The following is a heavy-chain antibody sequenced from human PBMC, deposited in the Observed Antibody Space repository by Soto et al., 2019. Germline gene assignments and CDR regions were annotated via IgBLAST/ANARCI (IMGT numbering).Heavy chain of an antibody. CDR2: IYYSGST. J-gene: IGHJ4*02. Sequence: SETLSLTYTVSGGSISSYYWSWIRQPPGKGLEWIGYIYYSGSTNYNPSLKSRVTISVDTSKNQFSLKLSSVTAAVTAVYYCARDTRWYFDYWGQGTLVTVSS. D-gene: IGHD6-13*01. CDR1: GGSISSYY. V-gene: IGHV4-59*01. CDR3: ARDTRWYFDY.